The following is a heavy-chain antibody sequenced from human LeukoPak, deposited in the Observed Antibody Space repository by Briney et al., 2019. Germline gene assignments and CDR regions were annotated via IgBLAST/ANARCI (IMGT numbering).Heavy chain of an antibody. CDR2: INPSGGST. D-gene: IGHD3-9*01. V-gene: IGHV1-46*01. J-gene: IGHJ6*02. CDR1: GYTFTGYY. CDR3: ARDGLRIRDILTGYYLDYYYYYGMDV. Sequence: ASVKVSCKASGYTFTGYYMHWVRQAPGQGLEWMGWINPSGGSTSYAQKFQGRVTMTRDTSTSTVYMELSSLRSEDTAVYYCARDGLRIRDILTGYYLDYYYYYGMDVWGQGTTVTVSS.